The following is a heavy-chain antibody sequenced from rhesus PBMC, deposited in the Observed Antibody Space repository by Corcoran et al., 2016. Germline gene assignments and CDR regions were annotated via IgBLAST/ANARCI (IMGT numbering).Heavy chain of an antibody. CDR1: GFTFDDYA. D-gene: IGHD6-25*01. V-gene: IGHV3-134*01. J-gene: IGHJ4*01. CDR2: ISWDGGST. CDR3: SRDRSGIWIPYYFDY. Sequence: DVQLVESGGALAQPGGSLRLSCAASGFTFDDYAISWVRPAPGKGLEWVSRISWDGGSTYYADSVKCRFTISRDNAKNTLYLQMDRLRAEDTALYYCSRDRSGIWIPYYFDYWGQGVLVTVSS.